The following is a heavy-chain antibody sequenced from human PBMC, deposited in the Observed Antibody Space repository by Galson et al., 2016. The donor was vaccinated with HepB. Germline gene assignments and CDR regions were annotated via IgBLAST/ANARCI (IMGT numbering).Heavy chain of an antibody. J-gene: IGHJ4*02. V-gene: IGHV3-53*01. CDR1: GLTVSSNY. Sequence: SLRLSCAASGLTVSSNYMSWVRQAPGKALEWVSVIYSGGTTYNADSVKGRFTISRDKSKNTLYLQMNSLRAEDTAVYYCTREQYYDSRGYFFDFWGQGTLVTVSS. CDR2: IYSGGTT. D-gene: IGHD3-22*01. CDR3: TREQYYDSRGYFFDF.